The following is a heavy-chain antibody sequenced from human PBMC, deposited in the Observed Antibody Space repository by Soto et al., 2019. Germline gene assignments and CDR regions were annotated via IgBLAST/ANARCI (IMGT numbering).Heavy chain of an antibody. CDR2: ISGSGDSA. J-gene: IGHJ4*02. D-gene: IGHD6-19*01. V-gene: IGHV3-23*01. Sequence: VQLLESGGGLVQTGGSLRLSCAASGFIFRDYAMNWVRQAPGKVLEWVSDISGSGDSARYADSVKGRFTISRDNSRDTLYLHMNSISVDDTAVYYCGKARRGSGWSVCDFWGQGDLVTVSS. CDR1: GFIFRDYA. CDR3: GKARRGSGWSVCDF.